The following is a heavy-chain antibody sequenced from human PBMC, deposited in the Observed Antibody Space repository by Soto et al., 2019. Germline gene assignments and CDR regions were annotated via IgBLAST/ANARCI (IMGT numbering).Heavy chain of an antibody. V-gene: IGHV4-59*01. Sequence: QVQLQESGPGLVKPSETLSLTCTVSGGSISSYYWSWIRQPPGKGLEWIGYIYNSGSTNYNPSLKSRVTISEDTTKNQFTLTMTSVTAADTAVFYCARTNFVGAFDFWGQGTMVTVSS. D-gene: IGHD1-7*01. CDR1: GGSISSYY. CDR2: IYNSGST. J-gene: IGHJ3*01. CDR3: ARTNFVGAFDF.